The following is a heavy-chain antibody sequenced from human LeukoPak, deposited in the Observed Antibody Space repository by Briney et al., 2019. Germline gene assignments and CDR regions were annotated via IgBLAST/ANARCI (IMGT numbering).Heavy chain of an antibody. J-gene: IGHJ2*01. V-gene: IGHV4-39*07. Sequence: SETLSLTCTVSGGSLSSSSYYWGWIRQPPGPGLKWIGSIYYSGSTYYNPSLKSRVTILVDTSKNQFSLKLSSVTAADTAVYYCAREGGDYGGNSQFWYFDLWGRGTLVTVSS. CDR3: AREGGDYGGNSQFWYFDL. CDR1: GGSLSSSSYY. D-gene: IGHD4-23*01. CDR2: IYYSGST.